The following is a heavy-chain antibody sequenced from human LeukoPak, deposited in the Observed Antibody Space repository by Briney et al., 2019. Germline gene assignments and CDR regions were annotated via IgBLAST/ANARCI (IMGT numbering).Heavy chain of an antibody. Sequence: GGSLRLSCAASGFTFSSYAMHWVRQAPGKGLEWGAIISYDGRNKYYADSVKGRFTISRDNSKNTLYLQMNSLRAEDTAVYYCARGYYYDSSGKLFDFWGQGTLVTVSS. CDR1: GFTFSSYA. CDR3: ARGYYYDSSGKLFDF. J-gene: IGHJ4*02. CDR2: ISYDGRNK. D-gene: IGHD3-22*01. V-gene: IGHV3-30*04.